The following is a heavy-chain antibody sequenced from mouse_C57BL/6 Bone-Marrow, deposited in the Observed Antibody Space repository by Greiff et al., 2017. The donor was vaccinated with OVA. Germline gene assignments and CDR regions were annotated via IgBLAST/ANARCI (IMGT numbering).Heavy chain of an antibody. Sequence: VKLQESGAELARPGASVKLSCKASGYTFTSYGISWVKQRTGQGLEWLGEIYPRSGNTYYNEKFKGKATLTADKSSSTAYMELLSLTAEDATIYFCARSPVAYWGQGTLVTVSA. CDR3: ARSPVAY. V-gene: IGHV1-81*01. CDR1: GYTFTSYG. CDR2: IYPRSGNT. J-gene: IGHJ3*01.